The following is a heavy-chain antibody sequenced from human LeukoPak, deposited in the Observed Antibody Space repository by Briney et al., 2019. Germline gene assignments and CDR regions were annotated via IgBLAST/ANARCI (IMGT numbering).Heavy chain of an antibody. CDR2: IYSGGSI. Sequence: GGSLRLSCAASGFTVSSNYMSWVRQAPGKGLEWVSVIYSGGSIYYADSVKGRFTIPRDNSKNTLYLQMNSLRAEDTAVYYCARETRQLWSNDWFDPWGQGTLVTVSS. CDR3: ARETRQLWSNDWFDP. D-gene: IGHD5-18*01. J-gene: IGHJ5*02. V-gene: IGHV3-66*02. CDR1: GFTVSSNY.